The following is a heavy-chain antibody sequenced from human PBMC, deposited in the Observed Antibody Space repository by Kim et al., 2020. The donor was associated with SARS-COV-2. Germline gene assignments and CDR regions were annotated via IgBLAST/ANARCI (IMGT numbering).Heavy chain of an antibody. V-gene: IGHV4-30-4*01. CDR1: GGSISSGDYY. J-gene: IGHJ3*02. D-gene: IGHD7-27*01. CDR2: IYYSGST. CDR3: AREIWSAFEYWGAFDI. Sequence: SETLSLTCTVSGGSISSGDYYWSWIRQPPGKGLEWIGYIYYSGSTYYNPSLKSRVTMSVDTSKNQFSLKLSSVTAADTAVYYCAREIWSAFEYWGAFDIWVEGTMVTVSS.